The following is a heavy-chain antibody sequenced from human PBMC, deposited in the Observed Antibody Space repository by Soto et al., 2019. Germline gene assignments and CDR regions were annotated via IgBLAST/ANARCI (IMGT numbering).Heavy chain of an antibody. Sequence: PSETLSLTCTVSGGSISSSGYYWCWIRQPPGKGLEWIGSLYYSGSTYYNPSLKSRVTKSVDTSKNQFSLKLSSVTAADTAVYYCARYKSNYYYGMDVWGQGTTVTVSS. V-gene: IGHV4-39*01. CDR3: ARYKSNYYYGMDV. CDR2: LYYSGST. J-gene: IGHJ6*02. CDR1: GGSISSSGYY. D-gene: IGHD1-20*01.